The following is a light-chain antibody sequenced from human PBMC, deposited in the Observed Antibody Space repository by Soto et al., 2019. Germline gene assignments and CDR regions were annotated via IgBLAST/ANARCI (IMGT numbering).Light chain of an antibody. J-gene: IGKJ1*01. CDR2: DAS. CDR3: QQCCSYRT. V-gene: IGKV1-5*01. Sequence: DLQRTQFPSTLSASVGDGFNLPRRASQSVRTWLAWYQQKPGKAPNLLIYDASRLESGVPSRFSGSGSGTEFTRTSSSVQPDDSATYCSQQCCSYRTFGQGTKVDI. CDR1: QSVRTW.